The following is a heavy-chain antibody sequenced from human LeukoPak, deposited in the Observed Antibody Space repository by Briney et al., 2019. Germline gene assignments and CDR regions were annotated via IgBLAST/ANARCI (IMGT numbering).Heavy chain of an antibody. J-gene: IGHJ4*02. V-gene: IGHV1-69*13. CDR3: ARVLGHQLLKPTRYYFDY. Sequence: GASVKVSCKASGGTFSSYAISWVRQAPGQGLEWMGGIIPIFGTANYAQKFQGRVTITADESTSTAYMELSSLRSEDTAVYYCARVLGHQLLKPTRYYFDYWGQGTLVTVAS. CDR1: GGTFSSYA. D-gene: IGHD2-2*01. CDR2: IIPIFGTA.